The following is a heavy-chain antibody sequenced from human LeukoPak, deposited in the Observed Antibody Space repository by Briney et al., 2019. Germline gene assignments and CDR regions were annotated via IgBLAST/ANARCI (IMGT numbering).Heavy chain of an antibody. Sequence: PGGSLRLSCAASGFTFSSYSMNWVRQAPGEGLEWVSSISSSSSYIYYADSVEGRFTISRDNAKNSLYPQMNSLRAEDTAVYYCARDSSGWYGGDDYWGQGTLVTVSS. CDR2: ISSSSSYI. J-gene: IGHJ4*02. D-gene: IGHD6-19*01. V-gene: IGHV3-21*01. CDR3: ARDSSGWYGGDDY. CDR1: GFTFSSYS.